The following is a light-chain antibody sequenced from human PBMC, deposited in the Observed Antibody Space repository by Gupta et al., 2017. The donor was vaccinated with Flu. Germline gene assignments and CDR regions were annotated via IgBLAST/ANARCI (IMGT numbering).Light chain of an antibody. CDR2: DGS. CDR1: QSSGDY. CDR3: QQRSTWPLT. V-gene: IGKV3-11*01. Sequence: QVTLSLCPGGTVTLPCKASQSSGDYVGWYQDKPGRATRLLSNDGSNRATGVPPRFSGSASGTDFTLNISSLESEDLAIYFCQQRSTWPLTFGHGTKVEI. J-gene: IGKJ4*02.